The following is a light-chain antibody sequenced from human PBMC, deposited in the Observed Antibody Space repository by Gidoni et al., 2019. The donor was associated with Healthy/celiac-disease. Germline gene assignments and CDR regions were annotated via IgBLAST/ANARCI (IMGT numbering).Light chain of an antibody. V-gene: IGKV1-39*01. CDR2: AAS. CDR3: QQSYGTPLT. J-gene: IGKJ4*01. Sequence: DIQMTQSPSSLSASVGDRVTITCRASQSISSYLNWYQQKPGKAPKLLVYAASSLQSGVPSRFSGSGSGTDFTLTISSLHPEDFATYYGQQSYGTPLTFGGRTKVEIK. CDR1: QSISSY.